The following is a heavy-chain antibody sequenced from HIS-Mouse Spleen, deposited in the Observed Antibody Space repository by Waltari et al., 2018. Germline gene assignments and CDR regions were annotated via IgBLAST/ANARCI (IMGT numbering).Heavy chain of an antibody. CDR1: GGTFSSYA. J-gene: IGHJ2*01. V-gene: IGHV1-69*04. Sequence: QVQLVQSGAEVKNPGSSVKVSCKASGGTFSSYAISWVRQAPGQGLEWMGRIIPILGIANYAQKFQGRVTITADKSTSTAYMELSSLRSEDTAVYYCASGYCSGGSCSSSAWYFDLWGRGTLVTVSS. CDR2: IIPILGIA. D-gene: IGHD2-15*01. CDR3: ASGYCSGGSCSSSAWYFDL.